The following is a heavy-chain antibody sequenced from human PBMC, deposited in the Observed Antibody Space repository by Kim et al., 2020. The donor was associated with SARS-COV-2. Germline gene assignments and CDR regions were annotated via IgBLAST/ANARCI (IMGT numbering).Heavy chain of an antibody. Sequence: SETLSLTCTVSGGSISTSSYYWGWIRQPPGKGLEWIGNIYYSGNTYYNSSLKSRVTIFLDTSKNQFTLKLSSVTAADTAVYYCARALDYYDRSAYYDWGQGTLVTVPA. V-gene: IGHV4-39*01. CDR1: GGSISTSSYY. CDR2: IYYSGNT. J-gene: IGHJ4*02. CDR3: ARALDYYDRSAYYD. D-gene: IGHD3-22*01.